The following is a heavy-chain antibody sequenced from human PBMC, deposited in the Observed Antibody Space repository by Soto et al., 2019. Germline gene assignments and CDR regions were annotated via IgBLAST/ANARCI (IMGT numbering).Heavy chain of an antibody. CDR3: AKDHQTYNWDYLFDS. CDR2: ISNDGNNK. J-gene: IGHJ4*02. V-gene: IGHV3-30*18. CDR1: GFTFSIND. Sequence: PGGSLRLSCAASGFTFSINDMHWVRQVPGRGLEWVAVISNDGNNKYYADSVKGRFTLSRDNSKNMVYLQMGSLRVEDTAVYFCAKDHQTYNWDYLFDSWGPGTLVTVSS. D-gene: IGHD1-7*01.